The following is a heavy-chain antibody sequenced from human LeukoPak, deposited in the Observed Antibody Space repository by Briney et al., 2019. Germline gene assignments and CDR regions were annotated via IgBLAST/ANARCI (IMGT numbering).Heavy chain of an antibody. D-gene: IGHD3-3*01. CDR3: ATGKEWFVLPDY. CDR2: FDPEDGET. Sequence: ASVKVSCKVSGYTLTELSMHWVRQAPGKGLEWMGGFDPEDGETIYAQKFQGRVTMTEDTSTDTAYMELSSLRSEDTAVYYCATGKEWFVLPDYWGQGTLVTVSS. V-gene: IGHV1-24*01. J-gene: IGHJ4*02. CDR1: GYTLTELS.